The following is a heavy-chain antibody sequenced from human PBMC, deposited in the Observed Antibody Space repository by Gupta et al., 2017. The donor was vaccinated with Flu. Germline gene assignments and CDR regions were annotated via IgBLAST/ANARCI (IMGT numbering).Heavy chain of an antibody. Sequence: QVQLQQWGAGLLKPSETLSLTCAVYGGSFSGYYWSWIRQPPGKGLEWIGEINHSGSTNYNPSLKSRVTISVDTSKNQFSLKLSSVTAADTAVYYCARGSSYGYSIDYWGQGTLVTVSS. D-gene: IGHD5-18*01. CDR1: GGSFSGYY. CDR3: ARGSSYGYSIDY. CDR2: INHSGST. V-gene: IGHV4-34*01. J-gene: IGHJ4*02.